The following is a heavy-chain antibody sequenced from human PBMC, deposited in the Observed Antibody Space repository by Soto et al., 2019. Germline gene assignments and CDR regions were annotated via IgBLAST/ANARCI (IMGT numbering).Heavy chain of an antibody. J-gene: IGHJ4*02. CDR2: ISGSGGST. V-gene: IGHV3-23*01. D-gene: IGHD1-26*01. CDR3: AKEGSGSYSNFDY. Sequence: GGSLRLSCAASGFTFSSYAMSWVRQAPEKGLEWVSAISGSGGSTYYAGSVKGRFTISRDNSKNTLYLQMNSLRAEDTAGYYCAKEGSGSYSNFDYWGQGTLVTVSS. CDR1: GFTFSSYA.